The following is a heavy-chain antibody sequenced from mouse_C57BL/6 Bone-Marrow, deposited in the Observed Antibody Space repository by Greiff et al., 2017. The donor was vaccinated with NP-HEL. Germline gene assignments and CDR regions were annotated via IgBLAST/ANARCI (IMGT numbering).Heavy chain of an antibody. CDR1: GYTFTSYW. V-gene: IGHV1-55*01. Sequence: VQLQQSGAELVKPGASVKMSCKASGYTFTSYWITWVKQRPGQGLEWIGGIYPGSGSTNYNEKFKSKATLTVDTSSSTAYMQLSSLTSEDSAVYYCARSAIYYDYDGYAMDYWGQGTSVTVSS. J-gene: IGHJ4*01. CDR2: IYPGSGST. CDR3: ARSAIYYDYDGYAMDY. D-gene: IGHD2-4*01.